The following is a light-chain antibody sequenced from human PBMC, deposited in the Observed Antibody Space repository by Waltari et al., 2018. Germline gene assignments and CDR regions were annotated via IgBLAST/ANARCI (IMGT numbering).Light chain of an antibody. CDR2: QND. J-gene: IGLJ1*01. Sequence: SFELNQEHSVSGSPGQTATISGPGEGLGDKLPCWFQQKPGHSQILVMFQNDRRPSGVPGRFSGSRSGDTATPTISGSPAMDEADYCCHAWDKKWGVFGGGTKVSVL. CDR1: GLGDKL. V-gene: IGLV3-1*01. CDR3: HAWDKKWGV.